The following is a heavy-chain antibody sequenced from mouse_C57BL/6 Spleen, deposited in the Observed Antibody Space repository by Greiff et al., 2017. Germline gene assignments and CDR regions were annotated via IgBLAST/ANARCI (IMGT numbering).Heavy chain of an antibody. J-gene: IGHJ1*03. CDR3: ARGDGDWYFGG. V-gene: IGHV3-6*01. CDR1: GYSITSGCY. Sequence: VQLKEPGPGLVKPSQSLSLTCSVTGYSITSGCYWNWIRQCPGNKLEWMGYRSYDGSNNYNPSLKNRITITLDTSKNQFFLKLSSVTTEDTAIYSCARGDGDWYFGGWGTGTTVTVSS. CDR2: RSYDGSN. D-gene: IGHD2-13*01.